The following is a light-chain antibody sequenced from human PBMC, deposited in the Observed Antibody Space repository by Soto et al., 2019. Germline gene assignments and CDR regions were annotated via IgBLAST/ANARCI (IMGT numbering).Light chain of an antibody. CDR3: QQYGSSPRT. V-gene: IGKV3-20*01. CDR2: GAS. Sequence: EIVLTQSPGTLSLSPRERATLSCRASQSVSSSYLAWYQQKPGQAPRLLIYGASSRATGIPDRFSGSGSGTDFTLTISRLEPEDFAVYYCQQYGSSPRTFGQGTKVDVK. J-gene: IGKJ1*01. CDR1: QSVSSSY.